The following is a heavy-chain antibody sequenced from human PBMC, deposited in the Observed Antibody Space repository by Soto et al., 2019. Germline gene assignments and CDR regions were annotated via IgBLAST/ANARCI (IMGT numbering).Heavy chain of an antibody. CDR3: AGDGVRNGAYNGWLDT. CDR1: GFSFSSYW. J-gene: IGHJ5*02. V-gene: IGHV3-7*03. CDR2: IKQDARVQ. D-gene: IGHD3-16*01. Sequence: VGSLRLSCAASGFSFSSYWMTWVRQAPGKGLEWVANIKQDARVQYYVASVKGRFTIYRDNGKNLLYLQMDSLTADGTAVYYCAGDGVRNGAYNGWLDTWGQGTLVTVSS.